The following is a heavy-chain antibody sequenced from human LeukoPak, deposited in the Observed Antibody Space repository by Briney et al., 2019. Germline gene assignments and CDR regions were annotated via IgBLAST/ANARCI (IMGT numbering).Heavy chain of an antibody. CDR3: ARVYQQQLVPYYYGMDV. D-gene: IGHD6-13*01. Sequence: GGSLRLSCGASGFXFSSYAMHWVRQAPGKGLEWVAVISCDGSNKYYADSVKGRFTISRDNSKNTLYLQMNSLRAEDTAVYYCARVYQQQLVPYYYGMDVWGQGTTVTVSS. CDR2: ISCDGSNK. J-gene: IGHJ6*02. CDR1: GFXFSSYA. V-gene: IGHV3-30-3*01.